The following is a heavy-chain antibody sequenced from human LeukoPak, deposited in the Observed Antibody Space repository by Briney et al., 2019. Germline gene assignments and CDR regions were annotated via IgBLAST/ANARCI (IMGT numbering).Heavy chain of an antibody. J-gene: IGHJ4*02. V-gene: IGHV3-74*01. CDR1: GFTFSSYG. D-gene: IGHD3-16*01. CDR2: INSDGSST. Sequence: GGSLRLSCAASGFTFSSYGMHWVRQSPGRGLVWVSRINSDGSSTSHADSVKGRFTISRDNAKNTLHLQMNSLRVGDTAVYYCASLTGLDYWGQGTLVTVSS. CDR3: ASLTGLDY.